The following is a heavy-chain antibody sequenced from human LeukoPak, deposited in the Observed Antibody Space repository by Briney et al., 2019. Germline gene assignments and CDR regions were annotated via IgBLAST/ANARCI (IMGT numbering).Heavy chain of an antibody. Sequence: QTGGSLRLSCAASGFTFSSYSMNWVRQAPGKGLEWVSYISSIVSTIYYADSVKGRFTISRDNAKNSLYLQMDSLRTEHTAVSYCAELGITMIGGVWGKGPTVTIPS. J-gene: IGHJ6*04. CDR2: ISSIVSTI. D-gene: IGHD3-10*02. V-gene: IGHV3-48*04. CDR1: GFTFSSYS. CDR3: AELGITMIGGV.